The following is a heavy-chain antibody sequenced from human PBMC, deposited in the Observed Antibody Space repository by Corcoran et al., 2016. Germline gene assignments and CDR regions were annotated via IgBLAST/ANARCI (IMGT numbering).Heavy chain of an antibody. D-gene: IGHD3-16*02. CDR3: AREPYRPFDY. CDR2: IERGGST. Sequence: EVQLVESGGGLIQPGGSLRLSCAASGFSVTDNFMSWVRQAPGKGLEWVSVIERGGSTYYAESVKGRFTISRDNSRNTLYLQMNSLRAEDTAVYYCAREPYRPFDYWGQGSLVNVS. V-gene: IGHV3-53*01. J-gene: IGHJ4*02. CDR1: GFSVTDNF.